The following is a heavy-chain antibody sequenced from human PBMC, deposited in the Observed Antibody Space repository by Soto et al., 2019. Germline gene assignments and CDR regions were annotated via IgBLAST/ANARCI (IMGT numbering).Heavy chain of an antibody. J-gene: IGHJ4*02. Sequence: GASVKVSCKASGYTFTSYAMHWVRQAPGQRLEWMGWINAGNGNTKYSQKFQGRVTITADKSTSTAYMELSSLRSEDTAVYYCARDSDSSRSYPDWGQGTLVTVSS. CDR2: INAGNGNT. D-gene: IGHD6-13*01. CDR1: GYTFTSYA. V-gene: IGHV1-3*01. CDR3: ARDSDSSRSYPD.